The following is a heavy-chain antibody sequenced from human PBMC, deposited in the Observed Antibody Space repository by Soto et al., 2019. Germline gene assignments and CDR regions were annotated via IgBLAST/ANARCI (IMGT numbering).Heavy chain of an antibody. V-gene: IGHV1-18*01. CDR2: VSGYNGHT. Sequence: QVKLDQSGAEVKKPGASVKVSCKTSGYTFFSYGITWVRQAPGQGLEWMGWVSGYNGHTNYAQRFQGRVTMTRDISTTTAYMELRNLRSDATAVYYCARLVGPTSSDNWFDPWGQGTLVTVSS. D-gene: IGHD1-26*01. CDR1: GYTFFSYG. CDR3: ARLVGPTSSDNWFDP. J-gene: IGHJ5*02.